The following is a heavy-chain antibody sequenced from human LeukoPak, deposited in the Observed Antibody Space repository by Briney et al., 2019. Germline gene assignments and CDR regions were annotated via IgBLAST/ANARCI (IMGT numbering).Heavy chain of an antibody. Sequence: GASVKVSCKASGYTFTGYYMHWVRQAPGQGLEWMGWIKPNSGGTNYAQKFQDRVTLTRDTSISTAYMELSRLKSDDTAVYYCARGGHTFDYFYYYYMDVWGKGTTVTVSS. CDR1: GYTFTGYY. CDR2: IKPNSGGT. V-gene: IGHV1-2*02. J-gene: IGHJ6*03. CDR3: ARGGHTFDYFYYYYMDV.